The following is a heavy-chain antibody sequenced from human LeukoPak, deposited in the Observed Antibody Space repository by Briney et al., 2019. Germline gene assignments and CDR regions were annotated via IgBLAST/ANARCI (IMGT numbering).Heavy chain of an antibody. Sequence: GRSLRLSCAASGFTFSSYAMHWVRQAPGKGLEWVAVISYDGCNKYYADSVKGRFTISRDNSKNTLYLQMNSLRAEDTAVYYCARDRVLRFLEWLSVDAFDIWGQGTMVTVSS. D-gene: IGHD3-3*01. CDR3: ARDRVLRFLEWLSVDAFDI. J-gene: IGHJ3*02. CDR2: ISYDGCNK. CDR1: GFTFSSYA. V-gene: IGHV3-30-3*01.